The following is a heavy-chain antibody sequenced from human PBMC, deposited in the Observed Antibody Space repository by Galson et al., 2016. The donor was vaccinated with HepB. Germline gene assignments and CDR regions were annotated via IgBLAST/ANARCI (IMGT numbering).Heavy chain of an antibody. V-gene: IGHV3-21*06. J-gene: IGHJ4*02. Sequence: SLRLSCAASGFTFSRYNMNWVRLAPGKGLEWDSSVSSGGDYIDYADSVKGRFTISRDNAKNSLYLQMKSLRVEDTAFYYCARRGHSSSEYYFYYWGQGTLVTVSS. CDR1: GFTFSRYN. D-gene: IGHD6-13*01. CDR2: VSSGGDYI. CDR3: ARRGHSSSEYYFYY.